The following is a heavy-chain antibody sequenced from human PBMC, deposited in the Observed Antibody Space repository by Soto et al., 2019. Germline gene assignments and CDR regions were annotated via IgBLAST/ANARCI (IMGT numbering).Heavy chain of an antibody. Sequence: PGGSLRLSCAASGFTFSSYGMHWVRQAPGEGLEWVAVISYDGSNKYYADSVKGRFTISRDNSKNTLYLQMNSLRAEDTAVYYCAKGCRTSGCFDSWGQGTLVTVSS. V-gene: IGHV3-30*18. CDR1: GFTFSSYG. J-gene: IGHJ5*01. CDR2: ISYDGSNK. CDR3: AKGCRTSGCFDS. D-gene: IGHD6-19*01.